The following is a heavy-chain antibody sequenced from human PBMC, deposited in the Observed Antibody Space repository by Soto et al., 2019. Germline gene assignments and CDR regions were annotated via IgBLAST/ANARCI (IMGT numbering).Heavy chain of an antibody. V-gene: IGHV1-18*01. J-gene: IGHJ3*02. CDR1: GYTFTSYV. CDR3: ASFGRYYYDSSGYRDAFDI. D-gene: IGHD3-22*01. CDR2: ISAYNGNT. Sequence: GASVKVSCKASGYTFTSYVISWVLQAPGQGLEWMGWISAYNGNTNYAQKLQGRVTMTTDTSTSTAYMELRSLRSDDTAVYYCASFGRYYYDSSGYRDAFDIWGQGTMVTVSS.